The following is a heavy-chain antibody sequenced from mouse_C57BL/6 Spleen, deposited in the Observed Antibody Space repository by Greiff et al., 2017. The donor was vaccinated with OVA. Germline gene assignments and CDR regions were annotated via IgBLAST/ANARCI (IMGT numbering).Heavy chain of an antibody. D-gene: IGHD2-4*01. Sequence: EVKLMESGGDLVKPGGSLKLSCAASGFTFSSYGMSWVRQTPDKRLEWVATISSGGSYTYYPDSVKGRFTISRDNAKNTLYLQMSSLKSEDTTMYYCARRTLYDYDVFAYWGQGTLVTVSA. V-gene: IGHV5-6*02. J-gene: IGHJ3*01. CDR1: GFTFSSYG. CDR3: ARRTLYDYDVFAY. CDR2: ISSGGSYT.